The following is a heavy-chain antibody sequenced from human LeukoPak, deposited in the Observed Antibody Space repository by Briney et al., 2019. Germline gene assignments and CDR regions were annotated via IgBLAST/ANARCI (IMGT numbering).Heavy chain of an antibody. CDR2: ISYDGSNK. V-gene: IGHV3-30-3*01. CDR1: GFTFSSYA. D-gene: IGHD3-10*01. J-gene: IGHJ4*02. CDR3: ARARFGGLFDY. Sequence: GRSLRLSCAASGFTFSSYAMHWVRQAPGKGLEWVAVISYDGSNKYYADSVKGRFTISRDNSKNTLYLQMNSLRAEDTAVYYCARARFGGLFDYWGQGTLVNGSS.